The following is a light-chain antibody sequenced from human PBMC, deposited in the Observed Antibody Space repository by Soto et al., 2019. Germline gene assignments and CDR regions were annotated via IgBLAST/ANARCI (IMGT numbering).Light chain of an antibody. CDR1: QSVSSGH. Sequence: EIVLTQSPGTLSLSPGERATLSCRASQSVSSGHLAWYQQKPGQAPRLLIYGVASRATGIPDRFSGSGSGTDFTLTISRVEPEDFAVYCCQLYDSSPTFGQGTRLEVK. V-gene: IGKV3-20*01. J-gene: IGKJ5*01. CDR3: QLYDSSPT. CDR2: GVA.